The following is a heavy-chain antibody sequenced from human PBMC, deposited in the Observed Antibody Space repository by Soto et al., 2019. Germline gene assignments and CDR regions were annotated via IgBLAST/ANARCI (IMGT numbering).Heavy chain of an antibody. CDR3: ARTRRLWFGELLAAEYYYYGMDV. J-gene: IGHJ6*02. Sequence: SETLSLTCTVSGGSISSYYWSWIRQPPGKGLEWIGYIYYSGSTNYNPSLKSRVTISVDTSKNQFSLKLSSVTAADTAVYYCARTRRLWFGELLAAEYYYYGMDVWGQGTTVTVSS. D-gene: IGHD3-10*01. CDR2: IYYSGST. CDR1: GGSISSYY. V-gene: IGHV4-59*08.